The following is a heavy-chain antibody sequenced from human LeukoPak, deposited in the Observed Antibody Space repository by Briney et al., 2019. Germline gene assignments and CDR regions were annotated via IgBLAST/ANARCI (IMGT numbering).Heavy chain of an antibody. J-gene: IGHJ4*02. D-gene: IGHD4-23*01. CDR1: GFTFSSYA. V-gene: IGHV3-73*01. CDR3: TYDYGGKSPQHY. CDR2: IRSKANSYAT. Sequence: GGSLRLSCAASGFTFSSYAMHWVRQASGRGLEWVGRIRSKANSYATAYAASVKGSFTISRDDSKNTAYLQMNSLKTEDTAVYYCTYDYGGKSPQHYWGQGTLVTVSS.